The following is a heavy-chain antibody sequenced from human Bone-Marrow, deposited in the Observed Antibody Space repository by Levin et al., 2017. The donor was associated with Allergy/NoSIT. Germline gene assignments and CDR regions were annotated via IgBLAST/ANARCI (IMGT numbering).Heavy chain of an antibody. Sequence: SQTLSLTCTVSGGSISSYYWSWIRQPPGKGLEWIGYIYYSGSTNYNPSLKSRVTISVDTSKNQFSLKLSSVTAADTAVYYCARGSWLVYYFDYWGQGTLVTVSS. CDR1: GGSISSYY. V-gene: IGHV4-59*08. J-gene: IGHJ4*02. CDR3: ARGSWLVYYFDY. D-gene: IGHD6-19*01. CDR2: IYYSGST.